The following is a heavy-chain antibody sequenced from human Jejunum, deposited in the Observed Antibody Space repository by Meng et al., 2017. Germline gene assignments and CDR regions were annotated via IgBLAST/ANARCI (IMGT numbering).Heavy chain of an antibody. J-gene: IGHJ5*02. Sequence: LKEFAPNLLKPILALTLACTFSGFSLSTPGVGVGWIRQPPGKALECLALIYWDDDKRYNPSLRNRLAITKDSSKNQVVLTMTNMDTVNAATYDCAHRLAYSTNYSVGWFDPWGQGTLVTVSS. D-gene: IGHD4-11*01. V-gene: IGHV2-5*02. CDR1: GFSLSTPGVG. CDR2: IYWDDDK. CDR3: AHRLAYSTNYSVGWFDP.